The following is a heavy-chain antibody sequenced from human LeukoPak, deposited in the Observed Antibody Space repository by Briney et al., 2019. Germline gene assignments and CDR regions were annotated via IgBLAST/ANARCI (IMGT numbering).Heavy chain of an antibody. J-gene: IGHJ4*02. Sequence: GGSLIISCAASGFTFDDYGMSWARQAPGKGLEWVSGINWNGGSTGYADSVKGRFTISRDNAKNSLYLQMNSLRAEDTALYYCARREYTAFDYWGQGTLVTVSS. D-gene: IGHD6-6*01. CDR3: ARREYTAFDY. CDR2: INWNGGST. CDR1: GFTFDDYG. V-gene: IGHV3-20*04.